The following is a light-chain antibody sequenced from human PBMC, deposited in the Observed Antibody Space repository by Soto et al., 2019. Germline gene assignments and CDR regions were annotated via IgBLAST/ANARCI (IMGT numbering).Light chain of an antibody. Sequence: DILITPYPASLAVSLGERATINCKSTQSVFYSSNEENYLSWTQQEVGQPPKPLIYWAPARESRVPDRLGGSGSGTDFTCTFRSMWAGDVAVYYCPQYYTSPITSGQGGRPE. CDR1: QSVFYSSNEENY. CDR2: WAP. J-gene: IGKJ5*01. V-gene: IGKV4-1*01. CDR3: PQYYTSPIT.